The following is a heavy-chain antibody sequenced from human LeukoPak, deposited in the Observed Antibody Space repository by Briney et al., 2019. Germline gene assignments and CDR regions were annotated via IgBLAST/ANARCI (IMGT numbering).Heavy chain of an antibody. CDR2: INWNGGST. D-gene: IGHD3-10*01. J-gene: IGHJ4*02. V-gene: IGHV3-20*04. CDR1: GFSVNNAW. Sequence: GGSLRLSCAASGFSVNNAWMSWVRQAPGKGLEWVSGINWNGGSTGYADSVKGRFTISRDNAKNSLYLQMNSLRAEDTALYYCATGYGSGSYYNELDFWGQGTLVTVSS. CDR3: ATGYGSGSYYNELDF.